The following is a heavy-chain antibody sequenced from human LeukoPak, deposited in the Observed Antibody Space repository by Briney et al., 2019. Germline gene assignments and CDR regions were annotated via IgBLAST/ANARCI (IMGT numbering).Heavy chain of an antibody. V-gene: IGHV4-39*01. CDR3: ARHSYSSSSVDY. Sequence: SETLSLTCTVSGGSISSYYWGWIRQPPGKGLEWIGSIYYSGSTYYNPSLKSRVTISVDTSKNQFSLKLSSVTAADTAVYYCARHSYSSSSVDYWGQGTLVTVSS. CDR1: GGSISSYY. CDR2: IYYSGST. J-gene: IGHJ4*02. D-gene: IGHD6-6*01.